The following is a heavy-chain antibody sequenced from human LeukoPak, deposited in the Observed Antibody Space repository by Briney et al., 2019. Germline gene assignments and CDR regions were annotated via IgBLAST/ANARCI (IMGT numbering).Heavy chain of an antibody. Sequence: GGSLRLSCSASGFTFGSFAMHWVRQAPGKGLEYVSAITGNGVGTYYADSAKGRFTISRDNSKNTLYLQMSSLRTEDTAVYYCAKDSYSSSWYYFDYWGQGTLVTVSS. V-gene: IGHV3-64D*06. J-gene: IGHJ4*02. D-gene: IGHD6-13*01. CDR3: AKDSYSSSWYYFDY. CDR1: GFTFGSFA. CDR2: ITGNGVGT.